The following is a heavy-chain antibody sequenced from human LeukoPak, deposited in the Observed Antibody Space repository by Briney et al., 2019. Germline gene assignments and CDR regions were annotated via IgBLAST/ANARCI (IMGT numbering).Heavy chain of an antibody. V-gene: IGHV3-30*02. CDR1: GFTFSSYG. Sequence: GGSLRLSCAASGFTFSSYGMHWVRQAPGKGLEWVAFIRYDGSNKYYADPVKGRFTISRDNSKNTLYLQMNSLRAEDTAVYYCAKEDIVVVVAATIGAFDIWGQGTMVTVSS. CDR2: IRYDGSNK. CDR3: AKEDIVVVVAATIGAFDI. D-gene: IGHD2-15*01. J-gene: IGHJ3*02.